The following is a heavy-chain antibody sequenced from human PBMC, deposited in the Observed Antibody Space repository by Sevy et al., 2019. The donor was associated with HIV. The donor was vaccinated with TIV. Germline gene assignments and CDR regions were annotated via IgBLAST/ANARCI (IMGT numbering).Heavy chain of an antibody. CDR3: GKALNLALESMLEVNVRSLKGFDV. Sequence: GGSLRLSCAASGFTFNTHAMNWVRQAPGKGLEWVSVISGPGYGTNYADSLKGRFTISRDNSKNTLYLQMNSLRDDDTAVIYCGKALNLALESMLEVNVRSLKGFDVWGQGTMVTVSS. V-gene: IGHV3-23*01. D-gene: IGHD3-22*01. CDR2: ISGPGYGT. CDR1: GFTFNTHA. J-gene: IGHJ3*01.